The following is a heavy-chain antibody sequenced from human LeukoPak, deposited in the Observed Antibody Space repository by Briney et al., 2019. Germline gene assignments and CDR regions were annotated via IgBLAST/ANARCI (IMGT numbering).Heavy chain of an antibody. CDR2: INSDGSTT. J-gene: IGHJ3*02. V-gene: IGHV3-74*01. Sequence: GGSLRLSCAASGFTFYNYWMHWVRQAPGEGLVWVSRINSDGSTTSYAGSVKGRFTISRDNAKNSLYLQMNSLRAEDTAVYYCARDYYYDSSGYYLPNDAFDIWGQGTMVTVSS. D-gene: IGHD3-22*01. CDR3: ARDYYYDSSGYYLPNDAFDI. CDR1: GFTFYNYW.